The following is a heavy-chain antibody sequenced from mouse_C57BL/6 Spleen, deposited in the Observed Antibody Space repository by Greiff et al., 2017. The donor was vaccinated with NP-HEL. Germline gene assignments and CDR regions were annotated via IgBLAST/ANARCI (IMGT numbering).Heavy chain of an antibody. CDR3: ARGFDY. CDR1: GYTFTSYW. CDR2: IDPSDSYT. V-gene: IGHV1-50*01. Sequence: QVQLQQPGAELVKPGASVKLSCKASGYTFTSYWMQWVKQRPGQGLEWIGEIDPSDSYTNYNLKFKGKATLTVDTSSSTAYMQLSSLRAEDSAVYYCARGFDYWGQGTTLTVSS. J-gene: IGHJ2*01.